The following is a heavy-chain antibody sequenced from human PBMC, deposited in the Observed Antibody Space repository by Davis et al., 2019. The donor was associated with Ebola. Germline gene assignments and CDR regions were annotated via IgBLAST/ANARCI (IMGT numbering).Heavy chain of an antibody. CDR2: IIPIFGTA. J-gene: IGHJ4*02. CDR3: AKGVTMVRGDLFDY. V-gene: IGHV1-69*13. Sequence: AASVKVSCKASGGTFSSYAISWVRQAPGQGLEWMGGIIPIFGTANYAQKFQGRVTITADESTSTAYMELSSLRSEDTAVYYCAKGVTMVRGDLFDYWGQGTLVTVSS. CDR1: GGTFSSYA. D-gene: IGHD3-10*01.